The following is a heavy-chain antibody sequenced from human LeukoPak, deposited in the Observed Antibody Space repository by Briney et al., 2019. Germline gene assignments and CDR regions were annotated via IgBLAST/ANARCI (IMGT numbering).Heavy chain of an antibody. D-gene: IGHD3-22*01. J-gene: IGHJ3*02. Sequence: GASVKVSCKASGYTFTGYYMHWVRQAPGQGLEWMGRINPNSGGTNYAQKFQGRVTMTRDTSISTAYMELSRLRSDDTAVYYCARAAYYYDSSGSIKDAFDIWGQGTMVTVSS. CDR2: INPNSGGT. CDR1: GYTFTGYY. V-gene: IGHV1-2*06. CDR3: ARAAYYYDSSGSIKDAFDI.